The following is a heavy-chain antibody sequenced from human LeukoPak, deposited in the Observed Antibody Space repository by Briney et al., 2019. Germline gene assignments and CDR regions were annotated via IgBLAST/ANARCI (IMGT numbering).Heavy chain of an antibody. V-gene: IGHV4-59*12. CDR2: VYYRGST. CDR1: GGSTSSYY. CDR3: ARDRKRTVVVPYYYYGMDV. D-gene: IGHD4-23*01. Sequence: MSSETLSLTCTVSGGSTSSYYWSWIRQPAGKGLEWIGYVYYRGSTNYNPSLKSRVTISVDKSKNQFSLKLSSVTAADTAVYYCARDRKRTVVVPYYYYGMDVWGQGTTVTVSS. J-gene: IGHJ6*02.